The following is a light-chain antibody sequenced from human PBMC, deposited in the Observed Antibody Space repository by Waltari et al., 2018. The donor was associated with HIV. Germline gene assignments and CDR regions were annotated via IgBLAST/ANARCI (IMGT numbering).Light chain of an antibody. CDR3: QSYDNVLTAVI. CDR1: TSNLGANFD. J-gene: IGLJ2*01. CDR2: GNN. V-gene: IGLV1-40*01. Sequence: SVLTQPPSVSGAPGQTVTVSCTGSTSNLGANFDVHWYQHLPGTAPKLLLDGNNNRPSGVPARFSGSRPGSSASLAITGLQAEDEADYYCQSYDNVLTAVIFGGGTKVTVL.